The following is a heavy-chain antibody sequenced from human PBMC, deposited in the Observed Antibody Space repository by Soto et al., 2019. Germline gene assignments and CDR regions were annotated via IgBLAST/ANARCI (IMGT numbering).Heavy chain of an antibody. J-gene: IGHJ5*02. Sequence: SQTLSLTCAISGDSVSSNSAAWNWIRQSPSRGLEWLGRTYYRSKWYNDYAVSVKSRITINPDTSKNQFSLQLNSVTPEDTFVYYCAREHSPIVVVITGWFDPWGQGTLVTVSS. D-gene: IGHD3-22*01. CDR2: TYYRSKWYN. V-gene: IGHV6-1*01. CDR3: AREHSPIVVVITGWFDP. CDR1: GDSVSSNSAA.